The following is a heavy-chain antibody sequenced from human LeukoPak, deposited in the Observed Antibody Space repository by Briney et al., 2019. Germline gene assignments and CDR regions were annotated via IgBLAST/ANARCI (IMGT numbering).Heavy chain of an antibody. Sequence: PSETLSLTCTVSSASFSSYYWGRVGQPPGGGLEWIGYISKSGSLRYNPSFTSRGSFSAVTSKYHPPLRLNSVRPADTTVYFCVGGGAGPLMDWGQRTLVTVSS. CDR3: VGGGAGPLMD. V-gene: IGHV4-59*13. D-gene: IGHD2-8*01. CDR2: ISKSGSL. J-gene: IGHJ4*02. CDR1: SASFSSYY.